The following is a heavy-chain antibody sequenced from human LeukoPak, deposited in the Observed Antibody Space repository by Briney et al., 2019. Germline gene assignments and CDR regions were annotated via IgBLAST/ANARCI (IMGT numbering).Heavy chain of an antibody. CDR2: IDWDDDK. CDR1: GFSLSTSGMR. D-gene: IGHD2-15*01. Sequence: SGPALVKPTQTLTLTCTFSGFSLSTSGMRVSWIRQPPGKALEWLARIDWDDDKFYSTSLKTRLTISKDTSKNQVVLTRTNMDPVDTATYYCARIPPQVAHFDYWGQGTLVTVSS. V-gene: IGHV2-70*04. CDR3: ARIPPQVAHFDY. J-gene: IGHJ4*02.